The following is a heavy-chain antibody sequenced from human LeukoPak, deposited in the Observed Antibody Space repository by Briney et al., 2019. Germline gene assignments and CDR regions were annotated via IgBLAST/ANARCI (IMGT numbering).Heavy chain of an antibody. J-gene: IGHJ4*02. CDR1: GYTFIGYS. CDR3: ARDWAHGSFDY. CDR2: VNPSSGSA. Sequence: ASVKVSCKASGYTFIGYSMHWVRQAPGQGPEWMGMVNPSSGSATYAQKFQGSVTMTRDTSTTTLYMELSSLRSEDTAVYYCARDWAHGSFDYWGQGTPVIVSS. D-gene: IGHD3-10*01. V-gene: IGHV1-46*01.